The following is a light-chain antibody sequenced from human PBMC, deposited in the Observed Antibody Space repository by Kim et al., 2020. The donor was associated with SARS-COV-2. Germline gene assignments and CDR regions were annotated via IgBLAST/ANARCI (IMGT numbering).Light chain of an antibody. CDR2: WAS. V-gene: IGKV4-1*01. Sequence: DIVMTQSPDSLAVSLGETATISCKSNQNILDTSNNNNYLAWYQQKPGQPPKVLIYWASTRESGVPDRFSGSGSGTDFTLTISGLQAEDVAFYYCQQYYITPITFGQGTRLEIK. CDR1: QNILDTSNNNNY. J-gene: IGKJ5*01. CDR3: QQYYITPIT.